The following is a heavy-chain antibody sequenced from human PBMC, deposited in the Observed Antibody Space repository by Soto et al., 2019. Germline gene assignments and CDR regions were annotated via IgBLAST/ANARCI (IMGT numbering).Heavy chain of an antibody. CDR3: ARGSDGYNYRLEFDY. CDR1: GVTFSSYA. Sequence: SVKVSCKASGVTFSSYAISWVRQAPGQGLEWMGGIIPIFGTANYAQKFQGRVTITADKSTSTAYMELSSLRSEDTDVYYCARGSDGYNYRLEFDYWGQGTLVTVSS. CDR2: IIPIFGTA. D-gene: IGHD5-12*01. J-gene: IGHJ4*02. V-gene: IGHV1-69*06.